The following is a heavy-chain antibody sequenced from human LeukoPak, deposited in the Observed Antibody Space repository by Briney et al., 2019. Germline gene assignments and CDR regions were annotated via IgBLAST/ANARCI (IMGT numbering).Heavy chain of an antibody. J-gene: IGHJ6*03. CDR1: GFILGVYA. CDR2: IRSKAYGGTT. CDR3: TRTKNYYYYYMDV. D-gene: IGHD2-8*01. V-gene: IGHV3-49*04. Sequence: GGSLSLSCTPSGFILGVYAVSWVRHAPGEGREWVGFIRSKAYGGTTEYDASVKGRCTISRDDSKSIAYLQMNSLKTEDTAVYYCTRTKNYYYYYMDVWGKGPTVTVSS.